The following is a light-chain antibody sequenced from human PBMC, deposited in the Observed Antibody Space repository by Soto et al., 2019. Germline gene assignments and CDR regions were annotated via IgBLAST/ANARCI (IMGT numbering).Light chain of an antibody. V-gene: IGKV1-12*01. CDR2: AAS. J-gene: IGKJ5*01. CDR3: QQANSFPIT. CDR1: QDISSW. Sequence: DSQMTQSPSSVSESVGDRVTITCRASQDISSWLAWYQQKPGKAPKLLIYAASSLQSGVPSRFSGSGTGTDFTLTISSLQPEDFATYYCQQANSFPITFGQGTRLEIK.